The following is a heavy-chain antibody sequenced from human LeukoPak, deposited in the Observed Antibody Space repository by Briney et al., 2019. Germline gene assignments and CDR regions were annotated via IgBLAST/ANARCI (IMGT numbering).Heavy chain of an antibody. CDR1: GFTFSVYG. Sequence: GGSLRLSCAASGFTFSVYGMHWVRQAPGKGLEWVAFTRYDGTDKYYADSVRGRFTISRDNSKNTLYLQMNSLRAEDTAVYYCAKGKCSSNSCYVFDYWGQGPLVTVSS. V-gene: IGHV3-30*02. D-gene: IGHD2-2*01. CDR3: AKGKCSSNSCYVFDY. J-gene: IGHJ4*02. CDR2: TRYDGTDK.